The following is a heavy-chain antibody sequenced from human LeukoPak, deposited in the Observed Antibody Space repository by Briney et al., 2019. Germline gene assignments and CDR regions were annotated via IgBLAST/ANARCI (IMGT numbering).Heavy chain of an antibody. CDR1: GFTFSSYA. CDR2: ISGSGGST. J-gene: IGHJ3*02. Sequence: GGSLRLSCAASGFTFSSYAMSWVRQAPGKGLEWVSAISGSGGSTYCADSVKGRFTISRDNSKNTLYLQMNSLRAEDTAVYYCAKLYGDYSAFDIWGQGTMVTVSS. CDR3: AKLYGDYSAFDI. V-gene: IGHV3-23*01. D-gene: IGHD4-17*01.